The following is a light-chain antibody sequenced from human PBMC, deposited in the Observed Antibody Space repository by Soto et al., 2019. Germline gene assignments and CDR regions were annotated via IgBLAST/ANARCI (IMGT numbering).Light chain of an antibody. CDR3: SSYTSSSTLDVV. CDR2: EVS. Sequence: QSALTQPASVSGSPGQSITISCTGTSSDVGGYNYVSWYQQHPGKAPKLMIYEVSNLPSGVSNLFSGSKSGNTASLTISGLQAEDEADYYCSSYTSSSTLDVVFGGGTKLTVL. V-gene: IGLV2-14*01. CDR1: SSDVGGYNY. J-gene: IGLJ2*01.